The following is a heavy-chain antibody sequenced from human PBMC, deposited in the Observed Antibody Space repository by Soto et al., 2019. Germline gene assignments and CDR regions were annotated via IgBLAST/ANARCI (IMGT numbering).Heavy chain of an antibody. D-gene: IGHD6-13*01. V-gene: IGHV4-39*02. CDR3: ARCPLGNKWFDP. CDR2: VSHSGST. CDR1: GGSISSGGYY. Sequence: PSETLSLTCTVSGGSISSGGYYWSWIRQPPGKGLEWIGEVSHSGSTNYNPSLKSRVTISVDTSNNHFSLKLTSVTAADTAVYYCARCPLGNKWFDPWGQGTLVTVSS. J-gene: IGHJ5*02.